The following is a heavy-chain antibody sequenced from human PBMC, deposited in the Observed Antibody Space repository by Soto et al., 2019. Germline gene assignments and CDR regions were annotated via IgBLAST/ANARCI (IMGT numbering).Heavy chain of an antibody. Sequence: ASVKVSCKASGYTFTSYGISWVRQAPGQGLERMGWISAYNGNTNYAQKLQGRVTMTTDTSTSTAYMELRSLRSDDTAVYYCARDFVYDSSGYYSVLFDPWGQGTLVTVSS. V-gene: IGHV1-18*01. CDR1: GYTFTSYG. CDR3: ARDFVYDSSGYYSVLFDP. CDR2: ISAYNGNT. D-gene: IGHD3-22*01. J-gene: IGHJ5*02.